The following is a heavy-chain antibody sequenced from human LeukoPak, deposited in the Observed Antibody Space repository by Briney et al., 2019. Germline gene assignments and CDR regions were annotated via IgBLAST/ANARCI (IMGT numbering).Heavy chain of an antibody. J-gene: IGHJ4*02. D-gene: IGHD6-19*01. CDR2: INLDGSQK. Sequence: GGSLRLSCAASGFTVFNYWMSWVRQAPGKGLEWVANINLDGSQKYYVDSLKGRFTISRDNAKNSLYLQMNSLRAEDTAVYYCARRSAVTGGLDYWGQGTLVTVSS. CDR3: ARRSAVTGGLDY. V-gene: IGHV3-7*01. CDR1: GFTVFNYW.